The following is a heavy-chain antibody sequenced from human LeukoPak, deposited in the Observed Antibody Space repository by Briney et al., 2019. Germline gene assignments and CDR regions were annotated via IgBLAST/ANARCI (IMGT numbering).Heavy chain of an antibody. CDR2: IIPILDIT. CDR1: GGTFDSYA. CDR3: ARDQGLIDPPPYGLDV. D-gene: IGHD3-16*01. J-gene: IGHJ6*02. Sequence: SVRVSCKASGGTFDSYALTWVRQAPGQALECMGRIIPILDITIYAQKFQGRVTITADKSTSTAYIELSSLSSEDTAVYYCARDQGLIDPPPYGLDVWGQGTTVTVSS. V-gene: IGHV1-69*04.